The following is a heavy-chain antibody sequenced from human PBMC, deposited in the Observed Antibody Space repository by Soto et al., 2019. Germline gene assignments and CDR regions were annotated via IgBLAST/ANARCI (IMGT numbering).Heavy chain of an antibody. J-gene: IGHJ5*02. CDR2: IYYSGST. D-gene: IGHD3-16*01. V-gene: IGHV4-59*01. CDR1: GGSISSYY. CDR3: AGGGNWFDP. Sequence: LSLTCTVSGGSISSYYWSWIRQPPGKGLEWIGYIYYSGSTNYNPSLKSRVTISVDTSKNQFSLKLSSVTAADTAVYYCAGGGNWFDPWGQGTLVTVSS.